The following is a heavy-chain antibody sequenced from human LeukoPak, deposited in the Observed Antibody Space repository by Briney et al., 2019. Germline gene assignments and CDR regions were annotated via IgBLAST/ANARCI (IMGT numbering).Heavy chain of an antibody. V-gene: IGHV3-23*01. CDR3: AKSEYGSGSYEFDY. CDR1: GFTFSSYA. Sequence: GGSLRLSCAASGFTFSSYAMSWVRQAPGKGLEWVSAISGSGDSTYYADSVKGRFTISRDNSKNTLYLQMNSLRAEDTAVYYCAKSEYGSGSYEFDYWGQGTLATVSS. CDR2: ISGSGDST. J-gene: IGHJ4*02. D-gene: IGHD3-10*01.